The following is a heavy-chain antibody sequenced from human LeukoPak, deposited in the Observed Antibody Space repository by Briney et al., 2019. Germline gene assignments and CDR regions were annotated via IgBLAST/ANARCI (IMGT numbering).Heavy chain of an antibody. J-gene: IGHJ4*02. CDR3: AESSGAFPYYFDH. CDR1: GFTFSSYA. Sequence: GGSLRLSCAASGFTFSSYAMSWVRQAPGKGLEWVSAISGSGGSTYYADSVKGRFTISRDNSKNTLYLQMNSLRAEDMAVYYCAESSGAFPYYFDHWGQGTLVTVSS. V-gene: IGHV3-23*01. CDR2: ISGSGGST. D-gene: IGHD2-15*01.